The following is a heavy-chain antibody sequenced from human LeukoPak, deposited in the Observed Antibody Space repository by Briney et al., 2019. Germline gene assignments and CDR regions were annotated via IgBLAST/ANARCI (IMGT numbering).Heavy chain of an antibody. CDR3: ARDRYIAVAGPPSDY. J-gene: IGHJ4*02. Sequence: GASVKVSCKASGYTFTGYYMHWVRQAPGQGLEWMGWINPNSGGTNYAQKLQGRVTMTTDTSTSTAYMELRSLRSDDTAVYYCARDRYIAVAGPPSDYWGQGTLVTVSS. V-gene: IGHV1-2*02. CDR2: INPNSGGT. CDR1: GYTFTGYY. D-gene: IGHD6-19*01.